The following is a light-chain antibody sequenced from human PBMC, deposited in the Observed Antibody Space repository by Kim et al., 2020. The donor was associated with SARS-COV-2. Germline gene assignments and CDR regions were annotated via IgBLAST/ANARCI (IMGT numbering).Light chain of an antibody. V-gene: IGKV1-17*01. CDR1: QDRRKV. Sequence: AFVGDRITITCGANQDRRKVLGWYQQNRGRAPKRLIYGASSVQSGLPSRFSGSGSRTEFTLTISSVQPEDVATYFYLQNSTCPITFGQGTRLEIK. CDR3: LQNSTCPIT. J-gene: IGKJ5*01. CDR2: GAS.